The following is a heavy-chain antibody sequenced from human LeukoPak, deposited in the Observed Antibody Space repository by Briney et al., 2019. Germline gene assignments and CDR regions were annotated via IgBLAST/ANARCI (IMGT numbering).Heavy chain of an antibody. CDR1: GFTFSSYA. CDR2: ISGSGGST. V-gene: IGHV3-23*01. D-gene: IGHD6-6*01. CDR3: AKDGYSSSGAFAI. J-gene: IGHJ3*02. Sequence: PGGSLRLSCAASGFTFSSYAMSWVRQAPGKGLEWVSAISGSGGSTYYADSVKGRFTISRDNSKNTLYLQMSSLRAEDTAVYYCAKDGYSSSGAFAIWGQGTMVTVSS.